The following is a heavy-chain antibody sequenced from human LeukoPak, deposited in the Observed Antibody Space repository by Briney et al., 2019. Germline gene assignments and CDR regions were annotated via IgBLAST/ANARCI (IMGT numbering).Heavy chain of an antibody. V-gene: IGHV1-69*04. CDR3: ARDADSSGYYYSNYFDY. Sequence: SVKVSCKASGGTFSSYTISWVRQAPGQGLEWMGRIIPILGIANYAQKFQGRVTITADKSTSTAYMDLSSLRSEDTAVYYCARDADSSGYYYSNYFDYWGQGTLVTVSS. CDR2: IIPILGIA. CDR1: GGTFSSYT. D-gene: IGHD3-22*01. J-gene: IGHJ4*02.